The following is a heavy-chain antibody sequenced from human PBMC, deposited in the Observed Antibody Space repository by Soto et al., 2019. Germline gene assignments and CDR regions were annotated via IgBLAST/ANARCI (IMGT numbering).Heavy chain of an antibody. J-gene: IGHJ5*02. CDR1: GFIFSSYS. V-gene: IGHV3-48*01. Sequence: GGSLRLSCAASGFIFSSYSMKWVRQAPGKGLEWVSYISSSSRTTYYADSVKGRFTISRDNAKNSLYLQMNSLRSDDTAVYYCARFRYSGYGRYNWFDPWGQGTLVTVSS. D-gene: IGHD5-12*01. CDR3: ARFRYSGYGRYNWFDP. CDR2: ISSSSRTT.